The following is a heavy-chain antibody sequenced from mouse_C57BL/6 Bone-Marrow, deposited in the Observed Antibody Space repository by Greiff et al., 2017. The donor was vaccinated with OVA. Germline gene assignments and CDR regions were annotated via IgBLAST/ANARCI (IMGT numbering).Heavy chain of an antibody. CDR1: GYTFTSYW. CDR2: IYPGSGST. CDR3: ARDWPRYFDV. Sequence: QVQLQQPGAELVKPGASVKMSCKASGYTFTSYWITWVKQRPGQGLEWIGDIYPGSGSTNYNEKFKSKATLTVDTSSSTAYMQLSSRTSEDSAVYYCARDWPRYFDVWGTGTTVTVSS. V-gene: IGHV1-55*01. D-gene: IGHD4-1*01. J-gene: IGHJ1*03.